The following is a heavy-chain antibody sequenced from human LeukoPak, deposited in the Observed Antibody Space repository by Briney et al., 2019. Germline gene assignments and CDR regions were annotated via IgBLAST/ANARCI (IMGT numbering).Heavy chain of an antibody. J-gene: IGHJ3*02. CDR3: ACLETKVPAAIGAFDI. CDR1: GYTLTELS. V-gene: IGHV1-24*01. CDR2: FDPEDGET. D-gene: IGHD2-2*02. Sequence: ASVKVSCKVSGYTLTELSMHWVRQAPGKGLEWMGGFDPEDGETIYAQKFQGRVTMTEDTSTDTAYMELSSLRSDDTAVYYCACLETKVPAAIGAFDIWGQGTMVTVSS.